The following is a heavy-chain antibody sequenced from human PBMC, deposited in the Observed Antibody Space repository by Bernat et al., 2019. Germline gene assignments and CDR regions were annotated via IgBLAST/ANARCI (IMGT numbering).Heavy chain of an antibody. Sequence: GRLGGAGGGLGKPGGSLRRACAASGFTFGSYGMNWVRQAPVRGLEWVSYISSSSSYIYYADSVKGRFTISRDNAKNSLYLQMNSVRAEDTAVYYLARDDDSSSSGIQPDAFDIWGQGTMVTVSS. V-gene: IGHV3-21*05. D-gene: IGHD6-6*01. CDR3: ARDDDSSSSGIQPDAFDI. CDR2: ISSSSSYI. CDR1: GFTFGSYG. J-gene: IGHJ3*02.